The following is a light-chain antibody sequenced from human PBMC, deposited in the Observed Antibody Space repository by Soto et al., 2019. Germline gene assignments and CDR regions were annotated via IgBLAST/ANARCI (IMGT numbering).Light chain of an antibody. CDR2: AAS. V-gene: IGKV1-39*01. CDR1: QSISSY. J-gene: IGKJ5*01. CDR3: QQSYSTPIT. Sequence: DIQMTQSPSSLSASVGDRVTITCRASQSISSYLNWYQQKPGKAPKLLIYAASSLQSWVPSRFGGSGSGTDFTLTISSLQPEDFATYYCQQSYSTPITFGQGTRLEIK.